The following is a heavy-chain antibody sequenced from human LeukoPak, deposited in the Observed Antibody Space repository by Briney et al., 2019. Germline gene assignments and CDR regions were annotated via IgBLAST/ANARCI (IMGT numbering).Heavy chain of an antibody. V-gene: IGHV3-23*01. D-gene: IGHD1-1*01. CDR3: AKVPGPFDY. CDR1: GFTFSSHA. CDR2: ISGSGDST. Sequence: GGSLRLSCATSGFTFSSHAMSWVRQAPGKGLEWVSAISGSGDSTYYADSVKGRFTISRDNSKNTLYLQTNSMRAEDTAVYYCAKVPGPFDYWGQGTPVTVSS. J-gene: IGHJ4*02.